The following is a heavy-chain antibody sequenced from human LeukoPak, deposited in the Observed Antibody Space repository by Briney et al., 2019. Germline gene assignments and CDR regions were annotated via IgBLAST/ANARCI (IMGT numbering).Heavy chain of an antibody. J-gene: IGHJ5*02. D-gene: IGHD2-15*01. CDR1: GFTFSTYS. CDR3: ARGRCGGSCYDPNTLFDP. V-gene: IGHV3-13*01. Sequence: GGSLRLSCAASGFTFSTYSMNWVRQAPGKGLEWVSAIGTAGDTYYPGSVKGRFTISRENAKNSLYLQMNSLRAGDTAVYYCARGRCGGSCYDPNTLFDPWGQGTLVTVSS. CDR2: IGTAGDT.